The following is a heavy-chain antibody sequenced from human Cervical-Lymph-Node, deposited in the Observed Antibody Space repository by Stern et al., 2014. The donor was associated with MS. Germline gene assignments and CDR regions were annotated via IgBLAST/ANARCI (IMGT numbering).Heavy chain of an antibody. D-gene: IGHD6-13*01. CDR3: ARGGGDSTGWYRYYFDY. J-gene: IGHJ4*02. Sequence: VQLVESGAEVKKPGSSVKVSCKASGGTFSNYAISWVRQAPGQGLEWMGRIIPILGIANYAQKFQGRVTITADKSTSTAYMELSSLRSEDTAVYYCARGGGDSTGWYRYYFDYWGQGTLVTVSS. V-gene: IGHV1-69*09. CDR2: IIPILGIA. CDR1: GGTFSNYA.